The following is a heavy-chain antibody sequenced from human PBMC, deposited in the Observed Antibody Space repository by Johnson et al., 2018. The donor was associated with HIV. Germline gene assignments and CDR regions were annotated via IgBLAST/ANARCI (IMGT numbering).Heavy chain of an antibody. D-gene: IGHD2-21*01. CDR3: ARGGGWCGDGYAGYDAVDI. V-gene: IGHV3-30*03. J-gene: IGHJ3*02. CDR1: GFTFNKYG. CDR2: ISYDGSKK. Sequence: VQLVESGGGVVQPGTSLRLSCAASGFTFNKYGMHWVRQAPGKGLEWVAVISYDGSKKYYADSVKGRFTISRDHSKNTLYLQMNSRRAEDTAVYHCARGGGWCGDGYAGYDAVDIWGQGTMVTVAS.